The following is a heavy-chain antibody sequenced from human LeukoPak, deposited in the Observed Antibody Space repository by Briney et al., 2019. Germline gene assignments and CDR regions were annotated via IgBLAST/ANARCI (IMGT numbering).Heavy chain of an antibody. CDR2: ISSSGTTT. J-gene: IGHJ6*02. Sequence: GGSLRLSCVASGFTFSSHEVNWVRQAPGKGLEWTSCISSSGTTTEYADSVKGRFTIFRDNAKNSLYLQMNSLRAEDTAVYYCARDLSASYSYYYYGLDVWGQGTTVTVSS. D-gene: IGHD3-10*01. CDR1: GFTFSSHE. V-gene: IGHV3-48*03. CDR3: ARDLSASYSYYYYGLDV.